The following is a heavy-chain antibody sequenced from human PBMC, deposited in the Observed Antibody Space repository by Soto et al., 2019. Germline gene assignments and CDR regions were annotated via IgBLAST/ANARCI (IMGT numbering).Heavy chain of an antibody. Sequence: SETLSLTCSVSGGSISSYYGSWIRQPPGKGLEWIGYIYYSGSTNYNPSLKSRVTISVDTSKNQFSLKLSSVTAADTAVYYCARGSTWELLWFDPWGQGTLVTVSS. V-gene: IGHV4-59*01. D-gene: IGHD1-26*01. CDR2: IYYSGST. CDR3: ARGSTWELLWFDP. CDR1: GGSISSYY. J-gene: IGHJ5*02.